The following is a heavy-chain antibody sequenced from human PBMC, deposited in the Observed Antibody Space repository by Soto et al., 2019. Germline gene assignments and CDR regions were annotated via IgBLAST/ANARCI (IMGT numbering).Heavy chain of an antibody. Sequence: GESLKISCKASGYSFTCSWIGLVRQMPGKGLEWMGIIYPGDSDTRYRPSFQGQVTISADKSSSTAYLQRNSLQASDTAMYYCARLPGIAAPGTVFLDNWGQGTMVTVSS. CDR2: IYPGDSDT. CDR1: GYSFTCSW. J-gene: IGHJ4*02. V-gene: IGHV5-51*01. CDR3: ARLPGIAAPGTVFLDN. D-gene: IGHD6-13*01.